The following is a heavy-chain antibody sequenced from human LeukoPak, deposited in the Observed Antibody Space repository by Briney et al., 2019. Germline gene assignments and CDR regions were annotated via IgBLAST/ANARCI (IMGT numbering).Heavy chain of an antibody. CDR1: GFIFNNYG. CDR2: ISNDGGGT. J-gene: IGHJ5*02. D-gene: IGHD3-22*01. Sequence: PGGSLRLSCSASGFIFNNYGLMWVRQAPGKGLEWVSAISNDGGGTTYADFVKGRFTISGDNSKNTLSLQMNSLRPEDTALYYCAKGNSGYFADLWGQGTVVTVSS. V-gene: IGHV3-23*01. CDR3: AKGNSGYFADL.